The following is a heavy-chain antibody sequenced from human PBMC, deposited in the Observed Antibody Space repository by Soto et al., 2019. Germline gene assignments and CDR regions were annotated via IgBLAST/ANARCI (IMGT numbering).Heavy chain of an antibody. D-gene: IGHD2-15*01. Sequence: QVQLVQSGAEVKKPGASVKVSCKTSGYTFTGYGINWVRQAPGHGLEWMGWISVFNGNTKYGQNIQDRVIMTTDTATSTAYMELRSLRADDTAVYFCGRDGSGGIIDSWGQGTMLIDSS. CDR2: ISVFNGNT. CDR3: GRDGSGGIIDS. V-gene: IGHV1-18*01. J-gene: IGHJ3*01. CDR1: GYTFTGYG.